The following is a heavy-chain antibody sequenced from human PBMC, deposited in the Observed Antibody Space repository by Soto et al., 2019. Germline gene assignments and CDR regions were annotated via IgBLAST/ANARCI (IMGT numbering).Heavy chain of an antibody. Sequence: QVQLQESGPGLVKPSETLSLTCTVSGGSVSSGSYYWSWIRQPPGKGLEWIGYFYYSGSTNYNPSLKSRVTISVDTSKNQFSLKLSSVTAADTAVYYCARALIVVVPAAMYYYGMDVWGQGTTVTVSS. J-gene: IGHJ6*02. V-gene: IGHV4-61*01. CDR2: FYYSGST. CDR1: GGSVSSGSYY. CDR3: ARALIVVVPAAMYYYGMDV. D-gene: IGHD2-2*01.